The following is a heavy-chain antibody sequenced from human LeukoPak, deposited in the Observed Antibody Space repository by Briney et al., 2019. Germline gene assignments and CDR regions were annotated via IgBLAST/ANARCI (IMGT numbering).Heavy chain of an antibody. CDR2: ITSGTSYT. D-gene: IGHD3-10*01. CDR1: GFTFRNYN. CDR3: AKDRAGSGSYYMWYFDY. V-gene: IGHV3-21*01. Sequence: PGGSLRLSCAASGFTFRNYNMNWVRQAPGKELEWVSSITSGTSYTYYADSLKGRFTISRDDAKKSLYLQLNSLRAEDTAVYYCAKDRAGSGSYYMWYFDYWGQGTLVTVSS. J-gene: IGHJ4*02.